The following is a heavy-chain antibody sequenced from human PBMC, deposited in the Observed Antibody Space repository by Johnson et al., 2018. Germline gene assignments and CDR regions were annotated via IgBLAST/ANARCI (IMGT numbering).Heavy chain of an antibody. CDR3: AKEKGKVTYGGWYYYGMDV. V-gene: IGHV3-9*01. CDR2: ISGNSGSI. CDR1: GFTFDDYA. Sequence: VQLVESGGGLVQPGRSLRLSCAASGFTFDDYAMHWVRQAPGKGLEWVSGISGNSGSIGYADSVKGRFTLSRDNAKNSLYLQMNSLRAEDTAVYYCAKEKGKVTYGGWYYYGMDVWGQGTTVTVSS. J-gene: IGHJ6*02. D-gene: IGHD3-16*01.